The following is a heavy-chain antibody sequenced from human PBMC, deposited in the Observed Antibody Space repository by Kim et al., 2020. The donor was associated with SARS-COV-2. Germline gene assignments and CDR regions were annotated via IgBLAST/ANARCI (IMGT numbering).Heavy chain of an antibody. CDR2: IYSGGST. CDR3: ARGEEIQAYGDYAGSYYYYYGMDV. CDR1: GFTVSSNY. Sequence: GGSLRLSCAASGFTVSSNYMSWVRQAPGKGLEWVSVIYSGGSTYYADSVKGRFTISRHNSKNTLYLQMNSLRAEDTAVYYCARGEEIQAYGDYAGSYYYYYGMDVWGQGTTVTVSS. J-gene: IGHJ6*02. D-gene: IGHD4-17*01. V-gene: IGHV3-53*04.